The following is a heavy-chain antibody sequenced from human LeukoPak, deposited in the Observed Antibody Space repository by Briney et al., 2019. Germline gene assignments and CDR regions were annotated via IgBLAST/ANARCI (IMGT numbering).Heavy chain of an antibody. V-gene: IGHV3-30*02. D-gene: IGHD3-3*01. CDR1: GFTFSSYG. J-gene: IGHJ4*02. Sequence: GGSLRLSCAASGFTFSSYGMHWVRQAPGKGLEWVAFIRYDGSNKYYADSVKGRFTISRDNSKNTLYLQMNSLRAEDTAVYYYAKEKRFLEWLLDYWGQGTLVTVSS. CDR3: AKEKRFLEWLLDY. CDR2: IRYDGSNK.